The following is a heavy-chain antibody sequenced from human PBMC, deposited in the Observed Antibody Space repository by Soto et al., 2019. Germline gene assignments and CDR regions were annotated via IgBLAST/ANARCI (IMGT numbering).Heavy chain of an antibody. CDR1: GFTFTNYA. Sequence: EVQLLESGGGLVQPGGSLRLSCAASGFTFTNYAMSWVRQSPGKGLEWVSTISGGSGSTYYADPVKGRFTISRDNSKNTVYLQMNGLRAEDTAVDFSAKDRLRRGADYWGQGTLVTVSS. CDR2: ISGGSGST. D-gene: IGHD4-17*01. J-gene: IGHJ4*02. V-gene: IGHV3-23*01. CDR3: AKDRLRRGADY.